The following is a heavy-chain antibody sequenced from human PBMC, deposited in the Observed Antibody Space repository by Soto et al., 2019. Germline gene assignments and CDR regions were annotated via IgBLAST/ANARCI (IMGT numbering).Heavy chain of an antibody. D-gene: IGHD3-10*01. J-gene: IGHJ4*02. CDR3: ARDPIHNYGSGSYYNY. Sequence: EVQLVESGGGLVQPGGCLRLSCAASGFTFVRYWMSWVRQAPGKGLEWVANIKQDGSEKNYVDSVKGRFTISRANVKNSLYLQMNSLRAEDTAVYYCARDPIHNYGSGSYYNYWGQGTLVTVSS. V-gene: IGHV3-7*05. CDR1: GFTFVRYW. CDR2: IKQDGSEK.